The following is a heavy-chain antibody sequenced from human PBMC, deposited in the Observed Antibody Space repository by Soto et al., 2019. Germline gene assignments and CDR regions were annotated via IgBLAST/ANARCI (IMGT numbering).Heavy chain of an antibody. Sequence: QVQLQESGPGLVKPSQTLSLTCTVSGGSISSGDYYWSWIRQPPGKGLEWIGYIYYSGSTYYNPSLKSPVTISVDTPKHQFSLKLSSVPTADPAVYNRTRNDYGDQKPPFPDYWDQGTLVTVSS. CDR2: IYYSGST. CDR1: GGSISSGDYY. D-gene: IGHD4-17*01. CDR3: TRNDYGDQKPPFPDY. V-gene: IGHV4-30-4*01. J-gene: IGHJ4*02.